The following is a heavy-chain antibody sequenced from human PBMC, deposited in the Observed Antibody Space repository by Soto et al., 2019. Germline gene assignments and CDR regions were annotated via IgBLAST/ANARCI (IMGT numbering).Heavy chain of an antibody. J-gene: IGHJ4*02. D-gene: IGHD5-18*01. CDR2: IYSGGTT. CDR1: GFTFSSYA. CDR3: ARGFNYGYFDY. V-gene: IGHV3-53*01. Sequence: GGSLRLSCAASGFTFSSYAMSWVRQAPGKGLEWVSVIYSGGTTDYADSVKGRFTISRDTSKNTLSLQMNSLRAEDTAVYYCARGFNYGYFDYWGQGTLVTVSS.